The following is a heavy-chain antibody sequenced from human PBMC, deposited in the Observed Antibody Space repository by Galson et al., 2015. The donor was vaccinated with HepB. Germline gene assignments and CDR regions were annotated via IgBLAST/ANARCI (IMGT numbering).Heavy chain of an antibody. CDR1: GFAFSSYA. CDR3: GKDTLLIPIGRYSGYGGFDY. V-gene: IGHV3-23*01. J-gene: IGHJ4*02. Sequence: SLRLSCAASGFAFSSYAMSWVRQAPGKGLEWVSGISGTGGTTYYADSVKGRFTISRDSSKNTLYLQMNSLRAEDTAVYYCGKDTLLIPIGRYSGYGGFDYWGQGTLVTVSS. D-gene: IGHD5-12*01. CDR2: ISGTGGTT.